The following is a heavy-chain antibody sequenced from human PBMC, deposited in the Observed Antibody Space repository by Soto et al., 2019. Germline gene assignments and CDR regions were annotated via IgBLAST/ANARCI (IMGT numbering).Heavy chain of an antibody. CDR3: ARVKAIFGAFDY. CDR2: IYYSGST. D-gene: IGHD3-3*01. Sequence: SETLSLTCTVSGGSISSSSYYWGWIRQPPGKGLEWIGSIYYSGSTYYNPSLKSRVTISVDTSKNQFSLKLSSVTAADTAVYYCARVKAIFGAFDYWGQGTLVTVSS. V-gene: IGHV4-39*01. CDR1: GGSISSSSYY. J-gene: IGHJ4*02.